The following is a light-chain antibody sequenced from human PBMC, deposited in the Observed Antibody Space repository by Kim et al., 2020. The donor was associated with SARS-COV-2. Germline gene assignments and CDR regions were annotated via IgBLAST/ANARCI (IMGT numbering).Light chain of an antibody. CDR2: RDT. J-gene: IGLJ3*02. CDR3: QVWDSSTASWV. CDR1: NIGGKN. V-gene: IGLV3-9*01. Sequence: SYELTQPLSVSMALGQTARITCGGYNIGGKNVHWYQQKAGQAPVLVIYRDTNRPSGIPERFSGSSSENMATLTISGAQVGDEADYYCQVWDSSTASWVFGGGTQLTVL.